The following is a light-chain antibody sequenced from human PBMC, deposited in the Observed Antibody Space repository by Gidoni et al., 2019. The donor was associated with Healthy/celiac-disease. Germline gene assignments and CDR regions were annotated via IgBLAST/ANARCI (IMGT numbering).Light chain of an antibody. CDR1: QSVISSY. V-gene: IGKV3-20*01. CDR2: GAS. CDR3: QQYSSSPRT. J-gene: IGKJ1*01. Sequence: EIVSTQLPGTLSLAPGGRATLSCRASQSVISSYLAWYQQKPGQAPRLLIYGASSRATGIPDRFSGSGSGTDFTLTISRLQSEDFAVYYCQQYSSSPRTFGQGTKVEIK.